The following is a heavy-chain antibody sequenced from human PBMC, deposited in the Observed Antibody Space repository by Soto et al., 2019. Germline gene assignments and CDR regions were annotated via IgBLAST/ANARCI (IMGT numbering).Heavy chain of an antibody. Sequence: SVKVSCKASGGTFSSYTISWVRQAPGQGLEWLGRIIPILGIANYAQKFQGRVTITADKSTSTAYMELSSLRSEDTAVYYCARDRQQLVTRNYYYYYGMDGWGQGTTVTVAS. D-gene: IGHD6-13*01. CDR3: ARDRQQLVTRNYYYYYGMDG. CDR1: GGTFSSYT. CDR2: IIPILGIA. J-gene: IGHJ6*02. V-gene: IGHV1-69*04.